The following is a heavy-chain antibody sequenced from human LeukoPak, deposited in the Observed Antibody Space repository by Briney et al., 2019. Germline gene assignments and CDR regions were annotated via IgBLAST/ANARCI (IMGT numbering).Heavy chain of an antibody. V-gene: IGHV3-13*01. CDR3: ARGPPRGKYYYMDV. J-gene: IGHJ6*03. Sequence: SGGSLRLSCAASGFTFSSFDMHWVRQPTGQGLERVSTIGAASDTYYPGSVEGRFTLSRDNAKNSSYLQMNSLTAGDTAVYYCARGPPRGKYYYMDVWGKGTTVTVSS. CDR1: GFTFSSFD. CDR2: IGAASDT. D-gene: IGHD1-1*01.